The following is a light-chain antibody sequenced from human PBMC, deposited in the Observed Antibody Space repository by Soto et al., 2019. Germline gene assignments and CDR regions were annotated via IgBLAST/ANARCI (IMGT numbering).Light chain of an antibody. CDR2: EVS. J-gene: IGLJ2*01. Sequence: QSALTQPASVSGSPGQSITVSGTGTSGDVGAYNYVSWYQHHPGRAPKLLLYEVSNRPSGVSNRFSGSKSGSTASLTISGLQAEDEAGYFCSSYTTSGTVVFGGGTKLTVL. CDR3: SSYTTSGTVV. CDR1: SGDVGAYNY. V-gene: IGLV2-14*01.